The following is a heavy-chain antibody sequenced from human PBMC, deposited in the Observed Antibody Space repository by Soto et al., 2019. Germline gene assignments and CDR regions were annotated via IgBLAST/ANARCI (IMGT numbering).Heavy chain of an antibody. V-gene: IGHV1-18*01. Sequence: QVQLVQSGAEVKKPGASVKVSCKASGYTFTSYGISWVRQAPGQGLEWMGWISANNGNTNYAQKLQGRVTMTTDTATSTAYMELRSLRSDDTAVYYCARDCRYCSSTRQNPIDHWGQGTLVTVSS. CDR3: ARDCRYCSSTRQNPIDH. J-gene: IGHJ4*02. CDR2: ISANNGNT. CDR1: GYTFTSYG. D-gene: IGHD2-2*01.